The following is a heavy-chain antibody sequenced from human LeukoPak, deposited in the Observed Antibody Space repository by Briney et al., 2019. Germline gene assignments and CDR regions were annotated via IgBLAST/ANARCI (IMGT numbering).Heavy chain of an antibody. CDR1: GFTFSSYW. D-gene: IGHD2-15*01. CDR2: INSDGSST. J-gene: IGHJ3*02. Sequence: GGSLRLSCAASGFTFSSYWMHWVRQAPGKGLVWVSRINSDGSSTTYADSVKGRFTISRDNAKNSLYLQMNSLRAEDTAVYYCARDCGGGSCYGPYDAFDIWGQGTMVTVSS. V-gene: IGHV3-74*01. CDR3: ARDCGGGSCYGPYDAFDI.